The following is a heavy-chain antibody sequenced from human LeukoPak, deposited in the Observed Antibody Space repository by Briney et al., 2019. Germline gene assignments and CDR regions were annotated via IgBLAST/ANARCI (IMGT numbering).Heavy chain of an antibody. CDR2: INHSGST. J-gene: IGHJ4*02. V-gene: IGHV4-39*07. Sequence: SETLSLTCTVSGGSISSGDYYWSWIRQPPGKGLEWIGEINHSGSTNYNPSLKSRVTISVDTSKNQFSLKLSSVTAADTAVYYCAVGTEGYFDWLPAFDYWGQGTLVTVSS. CDR1: GGSISSGDYY. D-gene: IGHD3-9*01. CDR3: AVGTEGYFDWLPAFDY.